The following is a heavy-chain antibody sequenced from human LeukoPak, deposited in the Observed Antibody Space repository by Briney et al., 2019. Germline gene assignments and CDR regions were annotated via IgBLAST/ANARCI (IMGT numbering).Heavy chain of an antibody. CDR1: GFKFSDYY. D-gene: IGHD2-8*02. J-gene: IGHJ4*02. CDR3: ARDPSREILSYFDL. CDR2: ISASGDTR. Sequence: SGGSLRLSCAASGFKFSDYYMAWIRQAPGKGLEWISYISASGDTRYYGDSAKGRFIVSRDNAKNSLFLQMNSLRAEDTAVYYCARDPSREILSYFDLWGLGTLVTVSS. V-gene: IGHV3-11*04.